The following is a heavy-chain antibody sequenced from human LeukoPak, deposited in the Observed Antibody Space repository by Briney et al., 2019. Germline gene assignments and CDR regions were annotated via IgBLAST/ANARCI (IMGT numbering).Heavy chain of an antibody. J-gene: IGHJ5*01. CDR2: IYHSGST. V-gene: IGHV4-4*02. Sequence: SETLSLTCDVSGGSISNSNWWSWVRQPPGKGLEWIGEIYHSGSTYSNPSLQSRVTISVDKSKNHFSLRLTSVTAADTAVYYCARTSAEYSNSWIDSWGQGTLVIVSS. D-gene: IGHD6-6*01. CDR3: ARTSAEYSNSWIDS. CDR1: GGSISNSNW.